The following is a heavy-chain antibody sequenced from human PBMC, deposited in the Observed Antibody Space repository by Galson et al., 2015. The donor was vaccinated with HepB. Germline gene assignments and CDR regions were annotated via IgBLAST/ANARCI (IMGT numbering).Heavy chain of an antibody. V-gene: IGHV4-4*02. D-gene: IGHD6-13*01. CDR2: IYHSGST. J-gene: IGHJ5*02. CDR3: ARDDSAAAGNNWFDP. Sequence: SLTCAVSGGSISSSNWWSWVRQPPGKGLEWIGEIYHSGSTNYNPSLKSRVTISVDKSKNQFSLKLSSVTAADTAVYYCARDDSAAAGNNWFDPWGQGTLVTVSS. CDR1: GGSISSSNW.